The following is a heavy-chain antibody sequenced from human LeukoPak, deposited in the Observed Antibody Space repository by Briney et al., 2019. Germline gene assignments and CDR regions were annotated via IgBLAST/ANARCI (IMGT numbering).Heavy chain of an antibody. V-gene: IGHV4-61*02. CDR2: IYTSGST. Sequence: SEPLSLTCTVSGGSISSGSYYWSWIRQPAGKGLEWIGRIYTSGSTNYNPSLKSRVTISVDTSKNQFSLKLSSVTAADTAVYYCARTDTAMVTRYYYYYYMDVWGKGTTVTVSS. CDR3: ARTDTAMVTRYYYYYYMDV. CDR1: GGSISSGSYY. J-gene: IGHJ6*03. D-gene: IGHD5-18*01.